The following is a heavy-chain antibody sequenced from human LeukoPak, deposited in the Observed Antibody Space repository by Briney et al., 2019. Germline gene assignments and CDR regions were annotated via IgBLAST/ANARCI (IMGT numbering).Heavy chain of an antibody. CDR3: ARTTFLGAGTPT. V-gene: IGHV4-34*01. J-gene: IGHJ5*02. CDR2: INHSGST. Sequence: SETLSLTCTVSGGPFCSYYWSWIRQPPGKGREWIGEINHSGSTNYNPSLKSRVTISVDTSKNQFSLKLSSVTAADTAVYYCARTTFLGAGTPTWGQGTLVTVSS. CDR1: GGPFCSYY. D-gene: IGHD3-16*01.